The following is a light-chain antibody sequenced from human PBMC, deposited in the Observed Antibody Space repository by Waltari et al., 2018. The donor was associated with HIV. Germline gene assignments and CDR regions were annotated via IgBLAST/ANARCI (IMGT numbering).Light chain of an antibody. CDR1: SSNIGAGYD. CDR3: QSYDSSLSGWVV. Sequence: QSVLTQPPSVSGPPGQRVTISCTGSSSNIGAGYDVHWYQQLPGTAPTLLIYGTNNRPSGVPDRFSGPKSGTSASLAITGLQAEDGAEYDCQSYDSSLSGWVVFGGGTKVTVL. J-gene: IGLJ2*01. V-gene: IGLV1-40*01. CDR2: GTN.